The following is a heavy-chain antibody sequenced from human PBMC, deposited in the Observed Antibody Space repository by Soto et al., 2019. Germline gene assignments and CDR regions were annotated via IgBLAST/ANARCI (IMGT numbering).Heavy chain of an antibody. CDR2: IIPIFGTA. J-gene: IGHJ4*02. D-gene: IGHD5-12*01. CDR1: VGTFSSYA. Sequence: SVKVSCKASVGTFSSYAISLVRLAPGQGLEWMGGIIPIFGTANYAQKFQDRVTITADESTSTAYMELSSLRSEDTAVYYCARGYDPIDDYFDYWGQGTLVTVSS. CDR3: ARGYDPIDDYFDY. V-gene: IGHV1-69*01.